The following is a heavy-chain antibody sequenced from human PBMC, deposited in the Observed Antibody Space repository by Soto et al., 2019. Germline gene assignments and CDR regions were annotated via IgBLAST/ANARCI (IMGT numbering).Heavy chain of an antibody. Sequence: EVQPVESGGGLVQPGGSLRLSCAVSGFIFSDYWTTWVRQAPGKGLEWVATISPEGSEKYYVDSLKGRFTISRDNAKNSLYLQTISLRAEDTALYYCARARIDYWGRGTLITVSS. J-gene: IGHJ4*02. V-gene: IGHV3-7*03. CDR3: ARARIDY. CDR2: ISPEGSEK. CDR1: GFIFSDYW.